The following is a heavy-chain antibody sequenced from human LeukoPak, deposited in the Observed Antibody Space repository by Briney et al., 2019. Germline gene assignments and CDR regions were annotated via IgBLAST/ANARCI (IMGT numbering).Heavy chain of an antibody. CDR3: ARVCGGNSDWFDP. D-gene: IGHD4-23*01. CDR2: IYTSGST. Sequence: SETLSLTCTVSGGSISSYYWSWIRQPPGKGLEWIGYIYTSGSTNYNPSLKSRVTISVDTSKNKLSSVTAADTAVYYCARVCGGNSDWFDPWGQGTLVTVSS. J-gene: IGHJ5*02. V-gene: IGHV4-4*09. CDR1: GGSISSYY.